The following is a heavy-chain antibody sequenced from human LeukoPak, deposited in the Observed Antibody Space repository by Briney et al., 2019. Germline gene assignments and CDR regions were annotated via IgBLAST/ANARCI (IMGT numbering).Heavy chain of an antibody. J-gene: IGHJ5*02. Sequence: GRSLRLSCAASGFTFSSNGIHWVRQAPGKGLEWVAVISYDGTNKYYADSVKGRFTISRDNSKNTLYLQMNSLRPEDTAVYYCANGSVTMVRGVIPWFDPWGQGTLVTVSS. V-gene: IGHV3-30*18. CDR2: ISYDGTNK. CDR3: ANGSVTMVRGVIPWFDP. D-gene: IGHD3-10*01. CDR1: GFTFSSNG.